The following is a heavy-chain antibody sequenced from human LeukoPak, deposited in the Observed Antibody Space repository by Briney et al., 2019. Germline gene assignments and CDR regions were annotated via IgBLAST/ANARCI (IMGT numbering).Heavy chain of an antibody. V-gene: IGHV4-59*08. Sequence: SETLSLTCTVSGGSISSYYWGWIRQSPGKGLEWIGYVDYTGSTNYNPSLKSRVTISVDTSKNQFSLKLSSVTAADTAVYYCARVLGLVRSYFDYWGQGTLVTVSS. CDR1: GGSISSYY. D-gene: IGHD2-8*02. CDR2: VDYTGST. J-gene: IGHJ4*02. CDR3: ARVLGLVRSYFDY.